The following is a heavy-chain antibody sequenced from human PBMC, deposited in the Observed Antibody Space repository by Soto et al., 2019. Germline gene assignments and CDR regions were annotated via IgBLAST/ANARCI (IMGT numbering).Heavy chain of an antibody. Sequence: AGGSLRLSCAASGFTFSSYGMHWVRQAPGKGLEWVAVISYDGSNKYYADSVKGRFTISRDNSKNTLYLQMNSLRAEDTAVYYCAKWSSGYSTTTVWGQGTLVTVSS. V-gene: IGHV3-30*18. D-gene: IGHD3-22*01. CDR2: ISYDGSNK. CDR1: GFTFSSYG. J-gene: IGHJ4*02. CDR3: AKWSSGYSTTTV.